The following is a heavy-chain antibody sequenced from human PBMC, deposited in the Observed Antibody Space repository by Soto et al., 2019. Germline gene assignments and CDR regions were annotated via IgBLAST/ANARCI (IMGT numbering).Heavy chain of an antibody. J-gene: IGHJ4*02. Sequence: PSETLSLTCTVPGGSISSSSYYWGWIRQPPGKGLEWIGSIYYSGSTYYNPSLKSRVTISVDTSKNQFSLKLSSVTAADTAVYYCARHVSYYDILTGYSYYFDYWGQGTLVTVSS. CDR1: GGSISSSSYY. V-gene: IGHV4-39*01. CDR2: IYYSGST. D-gene: IGHD3-9*01. CDR3: ARHVSYYDILTGYSYYFDY.